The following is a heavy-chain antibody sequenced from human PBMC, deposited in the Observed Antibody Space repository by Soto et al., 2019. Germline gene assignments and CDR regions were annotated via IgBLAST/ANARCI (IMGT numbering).Heavy chain of an antibody. Sequence: GGSLRLSCAASGFTFSSYWMHWVRQAPGKGLVWVSRINSDGSITSYADSVKGRFTISRDNAKNTLYLQMNSLRAEDTAVYYCAKSVAGGVGIDYWGQGTLVTVSS. CDR1: GFTFSSYW. D-gene: IGHD6-19*01. J-gene: IGHJ4*02. V-gene: IGHV3-74*01. CDR2: INSDGSIT. CDR3: AKSVAGGVGIDY.